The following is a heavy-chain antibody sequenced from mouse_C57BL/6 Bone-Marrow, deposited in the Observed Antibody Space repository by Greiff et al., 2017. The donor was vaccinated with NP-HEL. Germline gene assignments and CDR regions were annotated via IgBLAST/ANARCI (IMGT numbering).Heavy chain of an antibody. J-gene: IGHJ3*01. V-gene: IGHV1-5*01. Sequence: VQLQQSGTVLARPGASVKMSCKTSGYTFTSYWMHWVKQRPGQGLEWIGAIYPGNSDTSYNQKFKGKAKLTAVTSASTAYMELRSLTNEDSAVYYCTRRSSITTVVKAWCAYWGQGTLVTVSA. D-gene: IGHD1-1*01. CDR1: GYTFTSYW. CDR3: TRRSSITTVVKAWCAY. CDR2: IYPGNSDT.